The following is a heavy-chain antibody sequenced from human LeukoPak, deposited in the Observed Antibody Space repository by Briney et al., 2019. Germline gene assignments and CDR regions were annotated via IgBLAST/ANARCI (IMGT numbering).Heavy chain of an antibody. CDR2: IYSDGST. CDR1: EFTGSSNY. Sequence: GGSLRLSCAASEFTGSSNYMSWVRRAPGKGLEWVSEIYSDGSTYYAASVKGRFSISRDNSKNTVYLQMNSLRAEDTAVYYCARELRENGVFDIWGQGTMVTVSS. D-gene: IGHD1-1*01. V-gene: IGHV3-53*01. CDR3: ARELRENGVFDI. J-gene: IGHJ3*02.